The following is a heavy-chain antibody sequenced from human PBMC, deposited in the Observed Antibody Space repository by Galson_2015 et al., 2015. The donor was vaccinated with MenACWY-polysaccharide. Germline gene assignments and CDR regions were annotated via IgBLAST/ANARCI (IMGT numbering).Heavy chain of an antibody. V-gene: IGHV3-23*01. D-gene: IGHD3-22*01. CDR3: AREGWMGEKNSFSYDSSAFD. CDR2: VSNSGGNT. CDR1: KFTFSNYV. Sequence: SLRLSCADSKFTFSNYVMHWVRQALGAGLEWVSSVSNSGGNTYYADSVKGRFTISRDNSKNTLYLQMNTLRAEDTAIYYCAREGWMGEKNSFSYDSSAFDWGQGTLVTVSS. J-gene: IGHJ4*02.